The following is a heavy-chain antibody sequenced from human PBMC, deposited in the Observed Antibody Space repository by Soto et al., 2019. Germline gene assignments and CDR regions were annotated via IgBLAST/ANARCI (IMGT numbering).Heavy chain of an antibody. CDR2: IKAKTDGETT. J-gene: IGHJ4*02. CDR3: TTVFCGYCSRTSCQIDY. CDR1: GFSFNDAR. Sequence: EAQVVESGGGLVETGGSLRLSCAASGFSFNDARMSWVRQAPGRGLEWVGRIKAKTDGETTDYAAPVKGRFTISRDDSKDTLYLQMDSLKTEDTALYYCTTVFCGYCSRTSCQIDYWGQGTLVTVSS. V-gene: IGHV3-15*01. D-gene: IGHD2-2*01.